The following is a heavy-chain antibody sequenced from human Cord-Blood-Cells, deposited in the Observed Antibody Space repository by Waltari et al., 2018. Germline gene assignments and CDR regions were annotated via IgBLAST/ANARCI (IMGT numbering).Heavy chain of an antibody. D-gene: IGHD1-20*01. J-gene: IGHJ4*02. CDR3: ASITDNWNPWFDY. CDR1: GFTFSSYS. Sequence: EVQLVESGGGLVKPGGSLRLSCAASGFTFSSYSMNWVRQAPGKGLEWVSSISSSSSYIYYADSVKGRFTISRDNAKNSLYLQMNSLRAEDTAVYYCASITDNWNPWFDYWGQGTLVTGSS. CDR2: ISSSSSYI. V-gene: IGHV3-21*01.